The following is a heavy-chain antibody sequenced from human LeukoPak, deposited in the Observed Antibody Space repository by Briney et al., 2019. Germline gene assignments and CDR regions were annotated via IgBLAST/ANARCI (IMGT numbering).Heavy chain of an antibody. CDR1: GYSISSGCY. D-gene: IGHD5-18*01. J-gene: IGHJ3*02. CDR2: IYHSGST. Sequence: SETLSLTCAVSGYSISSGCYWGWIRQPPGKGLEWIGSIYHSGSTYYNPSLKSRVTISVDTSKNQFSLKLSSVTAADTAVYYCAVNSYAKDAFDIWGQGTMVTVSS. V-gene: IGHV4-38-2*01. CDR3: AVNSYAKDAFDI.